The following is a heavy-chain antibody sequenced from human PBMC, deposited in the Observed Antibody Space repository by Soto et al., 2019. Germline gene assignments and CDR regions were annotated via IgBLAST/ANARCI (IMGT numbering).Heavy chain of an antibody. CDR3: ARARYYDSSGYYRELDY. Sequence: PGGSMRLSCAASGFTFRSYGMHWVRQAPGKGLEWVAVIWYDGSNKYYADSVKGRFTISRDNSKNTLYLQMNSLRAEDTAVYYCARARYYDSSGYYRELDYWGQGTLVTVSS. CDR1: GFTFRSYG. CDR2: IWYDGSNK. D-gene: IGHD3-22*01. V-gene: IGHV3-33*01. J-gene: IGHJ4*02.